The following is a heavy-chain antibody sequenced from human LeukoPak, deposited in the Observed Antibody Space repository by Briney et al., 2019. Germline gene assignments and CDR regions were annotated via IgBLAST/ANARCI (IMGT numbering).Heavy chain of an antibody. CDR2: ISSSSSYI. D-gene: IGHD3-10*01. V-gene: IGHV3-21*04. CDR3: ATHLWFGDFDY. CDR1: GFTFSSYA. Sequence: GGSLRLSCAASGFTFSSYAMSWVRQAPGKGLEWVSSISSSSSYIYYADSVKGRFTISRDNAKNSLYLQMNSLRAEDTAVYYCATHLWFGDFDYWGQGTLVTVSS. J-gene: IGHJ4*02.